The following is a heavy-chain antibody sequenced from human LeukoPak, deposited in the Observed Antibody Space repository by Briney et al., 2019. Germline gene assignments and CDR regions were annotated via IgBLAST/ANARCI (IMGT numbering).Heavy chain of an antibody. CDR3: ARDQLLWFGELTSNVDY. V-gene: IGHV4-38-2*02. CDR2: IYHSGST. CDR1: GYSISSGYY. Sequence: SETLSLTCTVSGYSISSGYYWGWIRQPPGKGLEWIGSIYHSGSTYYNPSLKSRVTISVDTSKNQFSLKLSSVTAADTAVYYCARDQLLWFGELTSNVDYWGQGTLVTVSS. D-gene: IGHD3-10*01. J-gene: IGHJ4*02.